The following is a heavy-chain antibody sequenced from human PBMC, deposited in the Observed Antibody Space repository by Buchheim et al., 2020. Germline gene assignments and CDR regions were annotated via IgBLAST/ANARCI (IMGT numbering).Heavy chain of an antibody. V-gene: IGHV4-34*01. D-gene: IGHD2-15*01. CDR2: INHSGST. CDR1: GGSFSGYY. J-gene: IGHJ4*02. Sequence: QVQLQQWGAGLLKPSETLSLTCAAYGGSFSGYYWSWIRQPPGKGLEWIGEINHSGSTNYNPSPKSRVSISVDTSKNQFSLKLSSGTAADTAVYYCARGQGYCSGGSCYYSDYWGQGTL. CDR3: ARGQGYCSGGSCYYSDY.